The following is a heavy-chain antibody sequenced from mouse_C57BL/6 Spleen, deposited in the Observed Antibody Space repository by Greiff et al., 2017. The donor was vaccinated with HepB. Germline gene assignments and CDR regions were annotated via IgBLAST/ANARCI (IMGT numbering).Heavy chain of an antibody. Sequence: DVKLQESGPGLVKPSQSLSLTCSVTGYSITSGYYWNWIRQFPGNKLEWMGYISYDGSNNYNPSLKNRISITRDTSKNQFFLKLNSVTTEDTATYYCASEGAYWGQGTLVTVSA. J-gene: IGHJ3*01. CDR3: ASEGAY. V-gene: IGHV3-6*01. CDR1: GYSITSGYY. CDR2: ISYDGSN.